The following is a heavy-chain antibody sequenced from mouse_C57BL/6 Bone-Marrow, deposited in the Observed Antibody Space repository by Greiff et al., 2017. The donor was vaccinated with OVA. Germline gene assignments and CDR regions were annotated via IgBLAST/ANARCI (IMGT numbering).Heavy chain of an antibody. CDR3: ARLYEGYRGYFAMDY. J-gene: IGHJ4*01. CDR1: GFTFSDYY. V-gene: IGHV5-16*01. Sequence: DVKLVESEGGLVQPGRSLKLSCTASGFTFSDYYMAWVRQVPDKGLEWVANITYDGSSTYYLDSLKSRFIISRDNAKNILYLQMSSLKSEDTATYYCARLYEGYRGYFAMDYGGQGTSVTVSS. D-gene: IGHD2-3*01. CDR2: ITYDGSST.